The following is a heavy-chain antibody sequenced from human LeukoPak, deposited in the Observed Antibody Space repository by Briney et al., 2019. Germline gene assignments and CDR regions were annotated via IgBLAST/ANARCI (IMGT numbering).Heavy chain of an antibody. CDR1: GFTFSSYW. Sequence: GGSLRLSCAASGFTFSSYWMSWVRQAPGKGLEWVANIKQDGSEKYYVDSVKVRLTIFRENAKNSLYLQMNSLRAEDTAVYYCAREITWYPLLPMTYCFDYWGQGTLVTVSS. V-gene: IGHV3-7*01. D-gene: IGHD2-2*01. J-gene: IGHJ4*01. CDR2: IKQDGSEK. CDR3: AREITWYPLLPMTYCFDY.